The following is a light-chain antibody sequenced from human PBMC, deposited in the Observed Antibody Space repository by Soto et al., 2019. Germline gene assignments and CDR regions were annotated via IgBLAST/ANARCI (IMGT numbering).Light chain of an antibody. CDR2: EVN. CDR3: SSYTSSRTLV. V-gene: IGLV2-14*01. Sequence: QSALTQPASVSGSPGQSITISCTGTNSDVGGYNSVSWYQQHPGKAPKLMIFEVNNRPSGVSNRFSGSKSGNTASLTISGLQAEDEADYYCSSYTSSRTLVFGGGTKLTVL. J-gene: IGLJ2*01. CDR1: NSDVGGYNS.